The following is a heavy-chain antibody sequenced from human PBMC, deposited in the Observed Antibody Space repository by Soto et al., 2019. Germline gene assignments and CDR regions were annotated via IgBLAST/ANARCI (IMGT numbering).Heavy chain of an antibody. CDR2: INPNSGGT. D-gene: IGHD6-25*01. V-gene: IGHV1-2*04. CDR3: ALGVAAGAYYYYMDV. CDR1: GYTFTGYY. J-gene: IGHJ6*03. Sequence: ASVKVSCKASGYTFTGYYMHWVRQAPGQGLEWMGWINPNSGGTNYAQKFQGWVTMTRDTSISTAYMELSRLRSDDTAVYYCALGVAAGAYYYYMDVWHKAPTVSVYS.